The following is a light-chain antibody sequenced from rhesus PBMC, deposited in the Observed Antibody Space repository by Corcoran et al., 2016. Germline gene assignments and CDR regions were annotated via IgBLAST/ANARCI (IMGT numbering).Light chain of an antibody. Sequence: EIVLTQSPTSMAVSQGERVTISCTASSSVSTSYLHWYQQKPGFPPRLLVYGTSSLAFGVPARFSGSGSGTSYTLTISSMEAEDAANYYCQQGNSIPYSFGQGTKVEIK. J-gene: IGKJ2*01. V-gene: IGKV3-42*01. CDR3: QQGNSIPYS. CDR2: GTS. CDR1: SSVSTS.